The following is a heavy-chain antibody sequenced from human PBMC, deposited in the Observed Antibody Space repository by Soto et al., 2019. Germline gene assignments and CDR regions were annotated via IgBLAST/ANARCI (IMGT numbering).Heavy chain of an antibody. CDR1: GGSFSGYY. V-gene: IGHV4-34*01. J-gene: IGHJ4*02. D-gene: IGHD3-16*02. CDR2: INHSGST. Sequence: SETLSLTCAVYGGSFSGYYWSWIRQPPGKGLEWIGEINHSGSTNYNPSLKSRVTISVDTSKNQFSLKLSSVTAADTAVYYCARYRLARMGSNPFDYWGQGTLVTV. CDR3: ARYRLARMGSNPFDY.